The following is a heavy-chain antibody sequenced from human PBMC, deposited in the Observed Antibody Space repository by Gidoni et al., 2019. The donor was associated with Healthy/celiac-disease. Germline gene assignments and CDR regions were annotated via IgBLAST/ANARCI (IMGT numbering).Heavy chain of an antibody. CDR1: GFTFSSYS. CDR3: ARLRIRKGRDGYKTNSLDYYGMDV. CDR2: ISSSSSYI. V-gene: IGHV3-21*01. J-gene: IGHJ6*02. D-gene: IGHD5-12*01. Sequence: EVQLVESGGGLVKPGGSLRLSCAAPGFTFSSYSMNWVRQAPGKGLEWVSSISSSSSYIYYADSVKGRFTISRDNAKNSLYLQMNSLRAEDTAVYYCARLRIRKGRDGYKTNSLDYYGMDVWGQGTTVTVSS.